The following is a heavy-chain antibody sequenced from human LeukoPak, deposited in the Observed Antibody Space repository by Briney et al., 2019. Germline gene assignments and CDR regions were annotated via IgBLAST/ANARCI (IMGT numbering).Heavy chain of an antibody. CDR3: AKDAPLYYGMDV. CDR1: GFTSSSYG. V-gene: IGHV3-30*18. Sequence: GGSLRLSCAASGFTSSSYGMPWVRQAPGKGLEWVAVISYDGSNKYYADPVKGRFTISRDNSKNTLYLQMNSLRAEDTAVYYCAKDAPLYYGMDVWGQGTTVTVSS. CDR2: ISYDGSNK. J-gene: IGHJ6*02.